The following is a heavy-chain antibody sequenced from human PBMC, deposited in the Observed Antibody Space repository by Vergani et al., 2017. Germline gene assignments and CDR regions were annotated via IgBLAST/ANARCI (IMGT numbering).Heavy chain of an antibody. Sequence: QVQLVQSGAEVKKPGASVKVSCKASGYTFTSYAMHWVRQAPGQRLEWMGWINAGNGNTKYSQKFQGRVTITRDTSASTAYMELRSLRSDDTAVYYCARVSVFKDTKYYFDYWGQGTLVTVSS. V-gene: IGHV1-3*01. D-gene: IGHD3-10*01. CDR2: INAGNGNT. J-gene: IGHJ4*02. CDR3: ARVSVFKDTKYYFDY. CDR1: GYTFTSYA.